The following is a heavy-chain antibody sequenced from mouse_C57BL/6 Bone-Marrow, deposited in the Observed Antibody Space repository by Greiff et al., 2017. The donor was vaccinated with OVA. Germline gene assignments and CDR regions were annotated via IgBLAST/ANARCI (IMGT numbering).Heavy chain of an antibody. CDR3: ARVDSSGYVWFAY. Sequence: EVMLVESEGGLVQPGSSMKLSCTASGFTFSDYYMAWVRQVPEKGLEWVANINYDGSSTYYLDSLKSRFIISRDNAKNILYLQMSSLKSEDTATYDCARVDSSGYVWFAYWGQGTLVTVSA. D-gene: IGHD3-2*02. CDR1: GFTFSDYY. V-gene: IGHV5-16*01. J-gene: IGHJ3*01. CDR2: INYDGSST.